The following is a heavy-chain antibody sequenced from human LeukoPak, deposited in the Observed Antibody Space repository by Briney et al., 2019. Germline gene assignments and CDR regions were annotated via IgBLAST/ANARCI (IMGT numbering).Heavy chain of an antibody. D-gene: IGHD3-22*01. V-gene: IGHV4-4*07. Sequence: SETLSLTCTVSGGSISSYYWSWIRQPAGKGLEWIGRIYTSGSTNYNPSLKSRVTMSVDTSKSQFSLKLSSVTAADTAVYYCARDRPTTYYYDSSGYWIDYWGQGTLVTVSS. CDR3: ARDRPTTYYYDSSGYWIDY. J-gene: IGHJ4*02. CDR1: GGSISSYY. CDR2: IYTSGST.